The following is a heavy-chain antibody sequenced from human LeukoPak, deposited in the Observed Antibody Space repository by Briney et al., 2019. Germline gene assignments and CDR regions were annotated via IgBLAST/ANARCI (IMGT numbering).Heavy chain of an antibody. CDR2: IYHSGST. V-gene: IGHV4-38-2*02. CDR3: ARLTLGSDYDFWSGYYNFDY. D-gene: IGHD3-3*01. Sequence: SETLSLTCTVSGYSISSGYYWGWIRQPPGKGLEWIGSIYHSGSTYYNPSLKSRVTISVDTSKNQFSLKLSSVTAADTAVYYCARLTLGSDYDFWSGYYNFDYWGQGTLVTVSS. J-gene: IGHJ4*02. CDR1: GYSISSGYY.